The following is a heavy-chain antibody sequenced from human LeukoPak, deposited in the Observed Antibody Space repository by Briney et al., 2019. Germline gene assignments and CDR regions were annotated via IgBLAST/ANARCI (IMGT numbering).Heavy chain of an antibody. V-gene: IGHV3-64D*06. CDR3: LKVSIVGASDY. CDR1: GFTFSNYA. CDR2: ISSNGGST. Sequence: PGGSLRHSCSASGFTFSNYAMDWVRQAPGKGLEYVSAISSNGGSTYYADSVKGRFTISRDNSKNTLHLQMSSLRTEDTAVYYCLKVSIVGASDYWGQGTLVTVSS. J-gene: IGHJ4*02. D-gene: IGHD1-26*01.